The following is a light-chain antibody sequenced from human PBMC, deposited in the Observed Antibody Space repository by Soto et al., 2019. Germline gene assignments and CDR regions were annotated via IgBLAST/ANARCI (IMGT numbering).Light chain of an antibody. Sequence: INVTQSPSTLSASVGDRITITCRASQTLIHWLAWYQQKPGKAPNLLMQKTSNLQRGVPSRFSGSGSGTEFTLTISSLQPDDSATYFCPQYYNYPWTFGQGTKVEIK. CDR2: KTS. V-gene: IGKV1-5*03. CDR3: PQYYNYPWT. CDR1: QTLIHW. J-gene: IGKJ1*01.